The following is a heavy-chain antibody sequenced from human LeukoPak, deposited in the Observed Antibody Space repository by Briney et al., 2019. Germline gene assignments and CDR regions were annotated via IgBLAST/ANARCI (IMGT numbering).Heavy chain of an antibody. J-gene: IGHJ4*02. V-gene: IGHV1-24*01. CDR3: ATGGYSSWGNFDY. D-gene: IGHD6-6*01. CDR1: GYTLTELS. CDR2: FDPEDGET. Sequence: ASVTVSCKVSGYTLTELSMHWVRQAPGKGLEWMGGFDPEDGETIYAQKFQGRVTMTEDTSTDTAYMELSSLRSEDTAVYYCATGGYSSWGNFDYWGQGTLVTVSS.